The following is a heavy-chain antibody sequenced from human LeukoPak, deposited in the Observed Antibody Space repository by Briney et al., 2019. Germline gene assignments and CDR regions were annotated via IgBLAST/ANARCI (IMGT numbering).Heavy chain of an antibody. J-gene: IGHJ3*01. V-gene: IGHV4-4*07. CDR1: GASISSYY. CDR2: ISDSAST. CDR3: TRIRDSSGYYLGAFDF. D-gene: IGHD3-22*01. Sequence: KPSETLSLTCTVSGASISSYYWSWIRQPAGKGLEWIGRISDSASTNYNPSLKSRVTMSVDTSKDQFSLKLSSVTAADTAVYYCTRIRDSSGYYLGAFDFWGQGTMVTASS.